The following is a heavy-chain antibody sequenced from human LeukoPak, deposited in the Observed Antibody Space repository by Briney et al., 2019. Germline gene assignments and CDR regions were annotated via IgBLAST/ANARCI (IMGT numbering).Heavy chain of an antibody. J-gene: IGHJ4*02. V-gene: IGHV4-30-2*01. CDR2: IYHSGST. Sequence: SETLSLTCTVSGVSISSSSYYWGWIRQPPGKGLEWIGYIYHSGSTYYNPSLKSRVTISVDRSKNQFSLKLSSVTAADTAVYYCAREYSNYGGLFDYWGQGTLVTVSS. CDR1: GVSISSSSYY. D-gene: IGHD4-11*01. CDR3: AREYSNYGGLFDY.